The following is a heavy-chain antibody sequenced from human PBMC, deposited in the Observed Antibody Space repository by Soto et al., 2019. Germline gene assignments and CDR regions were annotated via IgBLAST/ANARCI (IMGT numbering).Heavy chain of an antibody. CDR1: GFAFVDHG. CDR3: TRAPLRCSGGSCYSADS. V-gene: IGHV3-49*04. CDR2: IRRRRYGATA. D-gene: IGHD2-15*01. Sequence: GGSLRLSCTTSGFAFVDHGMSWVRQAPGKGLEWLGFIRRRRYGATAEYAASVKGRFSVSRDDSKSIAYLQMNNLQTEDTGVYYCTRAPLRCSGGSCYSADSWGRGTLVTVSS. J-gene: IGHJ4*02.